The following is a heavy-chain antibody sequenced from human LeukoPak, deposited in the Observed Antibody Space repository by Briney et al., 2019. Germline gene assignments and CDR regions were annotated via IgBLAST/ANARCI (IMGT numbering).Heavy chain of an antibody. CDR2: IYYSGST. J-gene: IGHJ4*02. CDR1: GGSISSSSYY. CDR3: ARLPQQQLVQAFDY. Sequence: SETLSLTCTVSGGSISSSSYYWGWIRQPPGKGLEWIGSIYYSGSTYYNPSLKSRVTISVDTSKNQFSLKLSSVTAADAAVYYCARLPQQQLVQAFDYWGQGTLVTVSS. V-gene: IGHV4-39*01. D-gene: IGHD6-13*01.